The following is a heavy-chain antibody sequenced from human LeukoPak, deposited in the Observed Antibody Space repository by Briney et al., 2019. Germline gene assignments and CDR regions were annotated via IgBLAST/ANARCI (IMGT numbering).Heavy chain of an antibody. CDR3: ARKIAAAGKGNFDY. D-gene: IGHD6-13*01. Sequence: SQTLSLTCAISGDSVSSDSAAWNWIRQSPSRGLEWLGRTYYRSKWYYDYAVSVKSRITLNPDTSKNQFSLQLNSVTSEDTAVYYCARKIAAAGKGNFDYWGQGTLVTVSS. J-gene: IGHJ4*02. CDR2: TYYRSKWYY. CDR1: GDSVSSDSAA. V-gene: IGHV6-1*01.